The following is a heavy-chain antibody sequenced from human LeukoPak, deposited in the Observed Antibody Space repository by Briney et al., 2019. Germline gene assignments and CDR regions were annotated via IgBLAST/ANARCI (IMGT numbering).Heavy chain of an antibody. D-gene: IGHD3-10*01. Sequence: PGGSLRLSCAASGFTFSSYAMSWVRQAPGKGLEWVSAISGSGGSTYYADSVKGRFTISRDNSKNTLYLQMNSLRAEDTAVYYCARDDVRGPIAAFDLWGQGTMVTVSS. CDR2: ISGSGGST. J-gene: IGHJ3*01. CDR3: ARDDVRGPIAAFDL. V-gene: IGHV3-23*01. CDR1: GFTFSSYA.